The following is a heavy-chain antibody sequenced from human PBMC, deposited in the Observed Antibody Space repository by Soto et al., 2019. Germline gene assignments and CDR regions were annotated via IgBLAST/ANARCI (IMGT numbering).Heavy chain of an antibody. D-gene: IGHD3-22*01. Sequence: PGGSLSLSCAACGCKFSNYAVSWVRQAPGKGLRWVSLISATGGGTYYADSLRGRFTISRDNSKNTLYLQMNNLRAEDTAVYYCAKAPISLDGSGYYFASFDYWGHGTRVTVSS. CDR2: ISATGGGT. CDR1: GCKFSNYA. J-gene: IGHJ4*01. CDR3: AKAPISLDGSGYYFASFDY. V-gene: IGHV3-23*01.